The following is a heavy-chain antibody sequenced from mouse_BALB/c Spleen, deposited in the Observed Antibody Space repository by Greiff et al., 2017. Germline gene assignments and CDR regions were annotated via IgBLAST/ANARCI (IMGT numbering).Heavy chain of an antibody. Sequence: VKLVESGAELAKPGASVKMSCKASGYTFTSYWMHWVKQRPGQGLEWIGYINPSTGYTEYNQKFKDKATLTADKSSSTAYMQLSSLTSEDSAVYYCARKDYGYDYWGQGTTLTVSS. D-gene: IGHD1-2*01. CDR3: ARKDYGYDY. CDR2: INPSTGYT. CDR1: GYTFTSYW. J-gene: IGHJ2*01. V-gene: IGHV1-7*01.